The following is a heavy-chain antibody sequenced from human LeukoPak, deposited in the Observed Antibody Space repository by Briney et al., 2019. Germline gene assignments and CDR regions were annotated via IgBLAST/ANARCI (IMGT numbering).Heavy chain of an antibody. CDR3: ARVGGYSGSYPRAYYYYMDV. D-gene: IGHD1-26*01. J-gene: IGHJ6*03. V-gene: IGHV1-2*02. Sequence: ASVKVSCKASGYTFTGYYVHWVRQAPGRGLEWMGWINPNSGGTNYAQKFQGRVTMTRDTSISTAYMELSRLRSDDTAVYYCARVGGYSGSYPRAYYYYMDVWGKGTTVTVSS. CDR1: GYTFTGYY. CDR2: INPNSGGT.